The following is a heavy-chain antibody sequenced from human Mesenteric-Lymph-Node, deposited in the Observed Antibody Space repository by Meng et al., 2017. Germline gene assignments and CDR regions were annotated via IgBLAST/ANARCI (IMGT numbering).Heavy chain of an antibody. Sequence: ASVTVSCKASGYTFTGYYIHWVRQAPGQGLEWMGWINPNSGGTNYAQKFQGRVTMTRDTSISTAYLELSRLRSDDTAVYYCARDVEYYYDSSGYYYVYWGQGTLVTVSS. CDR2: INPNSGGT. CDR3: ARDVEYYYDSSGYYYVY. D-gene: IGHD3-22*01. J-gene: IGHJ4*02. V-gene: IGHV1-2*02. CDR1: GYTFTGYY.